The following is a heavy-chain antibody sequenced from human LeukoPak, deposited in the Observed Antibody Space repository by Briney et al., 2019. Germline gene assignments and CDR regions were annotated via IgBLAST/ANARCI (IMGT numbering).Heavy chain of an antibody. D-gene: IGHD3-3*01. Sequence: GGSLRLSCAASGFTFSSYWMHWVRQAPGKGLVWVSRINSDGSSTTYADSVKGRFTMSRDNAENTLYLQMNSLRAEDTAVYYCVRGNDFWSGYCDYWGQGTLVTVSS. CDR3: VRGNDFWSGYCDY. CDR2: INSDGSST. V-gene: IGHV3-74*01. J-gene: IGHJ4*02. CDR1: GFTFSSYW.